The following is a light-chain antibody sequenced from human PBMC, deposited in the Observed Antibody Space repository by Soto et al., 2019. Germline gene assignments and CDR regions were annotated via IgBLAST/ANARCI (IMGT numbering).Light chain of an antibody. CDR2: GAS. Sequence: EIVLTQSPGTLSLSPGERATLSCRASQTVSTYLAWYQQKPGQAPRLLIYGASSRATGIPDRFSGSGSGTDFTLTISRLEPEDFAVYYCQQYGTSPRSFGPGTKVDIK. J-gene: IGKJ3*01. CDR3: QQYGTSPRS. V-gene: IGKV3-20*01. CDR1: QTVSTY.